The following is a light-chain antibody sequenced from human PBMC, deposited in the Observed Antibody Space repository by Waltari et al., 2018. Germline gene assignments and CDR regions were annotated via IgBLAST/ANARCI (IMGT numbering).Light chain of an antibody. J-gene: IGKJ1*01. CDR1: RSVSYNPDANNY. Sequence: DIAMTQSPDSLAVSLGERATINCRSSRSVSYNPDANNYLVWFQQKPGQLPKMLIYLASAGESKVPERFSGSGFEANITLTSSSLQAEDEAVYCCLQYQRPRRTFGQGTKVEI. CDR3: LQYQRPRRT. V-gene: IGKV4-1*01. CDR2: LAS.